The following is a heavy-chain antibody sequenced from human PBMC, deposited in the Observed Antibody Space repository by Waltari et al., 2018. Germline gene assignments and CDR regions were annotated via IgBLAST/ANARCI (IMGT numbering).Heavy chain of an antibody. J-gene: IGHJ4*02. CDR3: ATVAGMAFDY. D-gene: IGHD6-19*01. CDR2: IYYSGGT. V-gene: IGHV4-59*01. Sequence: QVQLQESGPGLVKPSETLSLTCTVSGGSISSYYWSWIRQPPGKGLEWIGYIYYSGGTNYNPSLKSRVTISVDTSKNQFSLKLSSVTAADTAVYYCATVAGMAFDYWGQGTLVTVSS. CDR1: GGSISSYY.